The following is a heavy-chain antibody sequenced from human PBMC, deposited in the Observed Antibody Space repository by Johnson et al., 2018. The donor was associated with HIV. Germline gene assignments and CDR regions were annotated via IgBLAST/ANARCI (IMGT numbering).Heavy chain of an antibody. J-gene: IGHJ3*01. Sequence: VQLVESGGGLVQPGGSLRLSCAASKFIFSSYAMSWVRQGPGKGLEWVSVIYTGSDSTSYTDSVKDRFTISRDSSQNAVYLQMSSLRAEDTALYYCARGSSGSFDLWGRGTMVTVSS. D-gene: IGHD6-6*01. CDR2: IYTGSDST. CDR1: KFIFSSYA. V-gene: IGHV3-23*03. CDR3: ARGSSGSFDL.